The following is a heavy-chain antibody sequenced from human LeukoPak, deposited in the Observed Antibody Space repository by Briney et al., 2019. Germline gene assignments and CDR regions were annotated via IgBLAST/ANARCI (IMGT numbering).Heavy chain of an antibody. J-gene: IGHJ6*02. CDR3: AAHGAYDFWSGYYSHYGMDV. D-gene: IGHD3-3*01. V-gene: IGHV4-59*01. Sequence: SETLSLTYTVSGGSISSYYWSWIRQPPGKGLEWIGYIYYSGSTNYNPSLKSRVTISVDTSKNQFSLKLSSVTAADTAVYYCAAHGAYDFWSGYYSHYGMDVWGQGTTVTVSS. CDR1: GGSISSYY. CDR2: IYYSGST.